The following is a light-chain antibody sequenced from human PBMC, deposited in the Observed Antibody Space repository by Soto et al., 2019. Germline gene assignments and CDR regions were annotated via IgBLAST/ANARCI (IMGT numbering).Light chain of an antibody. CDR3: SSYSSIINLV. V-gene: IGLV2-14*03. J-gene: IGLJ1*01. Sequence: QSVLTQPASVSGSPGQSITISCSGTNTDVGAYDYVSWYQQHPGKAPKLILYDVINRPSGVSDRFSGSKSGNTASLTISGLQADDEAEYFCSSYSSIINLVYGTGTKATVL. CDR1: NTDVGAYDY. CDR2: DVI.